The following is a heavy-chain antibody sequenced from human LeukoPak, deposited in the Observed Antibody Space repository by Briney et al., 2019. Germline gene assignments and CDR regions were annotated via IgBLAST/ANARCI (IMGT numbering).Heavy chain of an antibody. V-gene: IGHV3-53*01. CDR1: GFTFSSYE. D-gene: IGHD5-24*01. CDR2: IYSGGST. Sequence: GGSLRLSCAASGFTFSSYEMNWVRQAPGKGLEWVSVIYSGGSTYYADSVKGRFTISRDNSKNTLYLQMNSLRAEDTAVYYCARDGYNSDYWGQGTLVTVSS. CDR3: ARDGYNSDY. J-gene: IGHJ4*02.